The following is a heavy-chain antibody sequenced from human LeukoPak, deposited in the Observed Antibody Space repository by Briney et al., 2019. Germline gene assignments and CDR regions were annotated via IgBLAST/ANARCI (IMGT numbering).Heavy chain of an antibody. CDR2: INHDGSA. J-gene: IGHJ4*02. V-gene: IGHV4-59*08. CDR3: ATYGGGQGGRGY. D-gene: IGHD2-15*01. Sequence: SETLSLTCTVSGRSFSGYHWSWIRQPPGKGLEWIGFINHDGSANYNPSLNSRVTISLDTSRNQFPLILSSVTAADTAVYFCATYGGGQGGRGYWGQGTLVTVFS. CDR1: GRSFSGYH.